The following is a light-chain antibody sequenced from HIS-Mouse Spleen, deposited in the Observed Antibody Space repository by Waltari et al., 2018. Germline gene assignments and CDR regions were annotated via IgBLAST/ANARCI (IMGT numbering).Light chain of an antibody. V-gene: IGKV1-39*01. CDR1: QSISSY. CDR2: AAA. J-gene: IGKJ1*01. CDR3: QQSYSTHRT. Sequence: DIQMTQSPSSLSASVGNRVTITCRASQSISSYLNWYQQKPGKAPKLLIYAAASLQSGVPSRFSGSGSWTDFTLTISSLQPEDFATYYCQQSYSTHRTFGQGTRVEIK.